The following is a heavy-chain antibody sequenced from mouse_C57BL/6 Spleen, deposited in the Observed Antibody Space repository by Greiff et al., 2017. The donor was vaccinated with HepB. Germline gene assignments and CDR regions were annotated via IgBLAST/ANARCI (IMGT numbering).Heavy chain of an antibody. CDR3: ASHQGVIAY. D-gene: IGHD2-2*01. J-gene: IGHJ3*01. V-gene: IGHV3-6*01. Sequence: DVKLQESGPGLVKPSQSLSLTCSVTGYSITSGYYWNWIRQFPGNKLEWMGYISYDGSNNYNPSLKNRISITRDTSKNQFFLKLNSVTTEDTATYYCASHQGVIAYWGQGTLVTVSA. CDR1: GYSITSGYY. CDR2: ISYDGSN.